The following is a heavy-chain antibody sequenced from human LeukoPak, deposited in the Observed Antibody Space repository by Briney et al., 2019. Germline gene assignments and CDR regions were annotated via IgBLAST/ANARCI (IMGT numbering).Heavy chain of an antibody. D-gene: IGHD3-3*01. J-gene: IGHJ5*02. CDR1: GGSFSGYY. CDR2: INHSGST. V-gene: IGHV4-34*01. Sequence: SETLSLTCAVYGGSFSGYYWSWIRQPPGKGLEWIGEINHSGSTNYNPSLKSRVTISVDTSKNQFSLKLSSVTAADTAVYYCARGRERYYDFWSGYPNWFDPWGQETLVTVSS. CDR3: ARGRERYYDFWSGYPNWFDP.